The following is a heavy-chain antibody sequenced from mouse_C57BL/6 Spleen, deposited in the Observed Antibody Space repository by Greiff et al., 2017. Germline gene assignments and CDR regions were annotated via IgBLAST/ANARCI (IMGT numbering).Heavy chain of an antibody. CDR1: GYTFTSYG. CDR2: IYPRSGNT. CDR3: AKESRFAY. V-gene: IGHV1-81*01. J-gene: IGHJ3*01. Sequence: VQLQQSGAELARPGASVKLSCKASGYTFTSYGISWVKQRTGQGLEWIGEIYPRSGNTYYNEKFKGKATLTADKSSSTAYMELRSLTSEDSAVYFCAKESRFAYWGQGTLVTVSA.